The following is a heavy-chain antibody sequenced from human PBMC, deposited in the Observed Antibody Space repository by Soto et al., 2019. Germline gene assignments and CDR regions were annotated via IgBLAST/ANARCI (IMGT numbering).Heavy chain of an antibody. D-gene: IGHD2-15*01. CDR3: ARTGLLHDMDV. V-gene: IGHV3-30-3*01. CDR1: GFIFSSYA. CDR2: ISYDGSNK. Sequence: QVQLVESGGGVVQPGRSLRLSCAASGFIFSSYAMHWVRQAPGKGLEWVAVISYDGSNKYYADSVKGRFTISRDNSKNTLYLQMNSLRAEDTAVYCCARTGLLHDMDVWGQGTTVTVSS. J-gene: IGHJ6*02.